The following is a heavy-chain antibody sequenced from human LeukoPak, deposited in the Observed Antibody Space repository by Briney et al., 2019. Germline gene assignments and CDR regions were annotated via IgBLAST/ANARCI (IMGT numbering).Heavy chain of an antibody. D-gene: IGHD2-15*01. J-gene: IGHJ6*02. CDR3: ARDRELGYCSGGSCPSYYYYGMDF. V-gene: IGHV3-48*01. Sequence: GGSLRLSCAASGFTFSSYSMNWVRQAPGKGLEWVSYISSSSSTIYYADSVKGRFTISRDNSKNTLSLKMNSLRAEDTAVYFCARDRELGYCSGGSCPSYYYYGMDFWGQGTTVTVSS. CDR2: ISSSSSTI. CDR1: GFTFSSYS.